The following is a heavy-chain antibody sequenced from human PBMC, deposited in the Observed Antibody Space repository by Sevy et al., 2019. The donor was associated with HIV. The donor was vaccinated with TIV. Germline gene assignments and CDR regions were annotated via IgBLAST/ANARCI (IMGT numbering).Heavy chain of an antibody. D-gene: IGHD2-2*01. CDR1: GGSISSYY. Sequence: SETLSLTCTVSGGSISSYYWSWIRQPPGKGLEWIGYIYYSGSTNYNPSHKSRVTISVDTSKNQFSLKLSSVTAADTAVYYCAREGYYECSSTSCYHWFDPWGQGTLVTVSS. CDR3: AREGYYECSSTSCYHWFDP. V-gene: IGHV4-59*01. J-gene: IGHJ5*02. CDR2: IYYSGST.